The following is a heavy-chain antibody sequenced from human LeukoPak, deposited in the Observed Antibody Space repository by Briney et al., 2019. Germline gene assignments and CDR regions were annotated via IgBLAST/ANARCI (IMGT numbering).Heavy chain of an antibody. J-gene: IGHJ3*02. Sequence: PSESLSLTCAVYGGSFSGYYWSWIRQPPGKGLEWLAEINHGGSTNYNPSLKGGFTISVDTSKNQFSLRLSSWTAAARVVIYFASVRLGYCSGGSCYPRPNDAFDIWGQGTMVTVSS. V-gene: IGHV4-34*01. CDR1: GGSFSGYY. CDR2: INHGGST. D-gene: IGHD2-15*01. CDR3: ASVRLGYCSGGSCYPRPNDAFDI.